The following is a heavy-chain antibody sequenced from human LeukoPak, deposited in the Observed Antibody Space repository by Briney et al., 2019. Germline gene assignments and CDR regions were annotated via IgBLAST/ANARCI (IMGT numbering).Heavy chain of an antibody. CDR1: GGSISSGSYY. V-gene: IGHV4-61*01. J-gene: IGHJ4*02. CDR2: IYYSGST. D-gene: IGHD4-17*01. Sequence: PSETLSLTCTVSGGSISSGSYYWSWIRQPPGKGLEWIGYIYYSGSTNYNPSLESRVTISVDTSKTQVSLKLSSVTAADTAVYYCARHDYGPYYFHYWGQGTLVTVSS. CDR3: ARHDYGPYYFHY.